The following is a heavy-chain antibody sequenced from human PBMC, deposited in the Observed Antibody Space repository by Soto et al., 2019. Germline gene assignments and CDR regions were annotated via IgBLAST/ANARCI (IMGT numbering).Heavy chain of an antibody. CDR3: AREKGYSSSWCEFDY. V-gene: IGHV3-23*01. CDR2: ISGSGGST. Sequence: EVQLLESGGGLVQPGGSLRLSCAASGFTFSSYAMSWVRQAPGKGREWVAAISGSGGSTYYADTVKGRLTISRDNSKNTLYMQMNSLRAEDTAVYYCAREKGYSSSWCEFDYWGLGSLVTVSS. J-gene: IGHJ4*02. D-gene: IGHD6-13*01. CDR1: GFTFSSYA.